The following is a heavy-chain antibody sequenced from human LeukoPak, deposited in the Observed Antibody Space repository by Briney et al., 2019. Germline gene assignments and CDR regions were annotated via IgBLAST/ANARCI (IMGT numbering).Heavy chain of an antibody. Sequence: SETLSLTCTVSGGSVSSGSYYWSWIRQPPGKGLEWIGYIYYSGSTNYNPSLKSRVTISVDTSKNQFSLKLTSVTAADTAVYYCARHSTSGWNWFDPWGQGTLVTVSS. CDR2: IYYSGST. D-gene: IGHD6-19*01. CDR3: ARHSTSGWNWFDP. CDR1: GGSVSSGSYY. V-gene: IGHV4-61*01. J-gene: IGHJ5*02.